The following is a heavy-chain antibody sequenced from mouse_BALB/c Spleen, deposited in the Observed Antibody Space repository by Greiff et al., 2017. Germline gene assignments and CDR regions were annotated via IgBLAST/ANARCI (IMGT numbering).Heavy chain of an antibody. Sequence: EVKLVESGGGLVKPGGSLKLSCAASGFTFSSYAMSWVRQSPEKRLEWVAEISSGGSYTYYPDTVTGRFTISRDNAKNTLYLEMSSLRSEDTAMYYCARGDGSSLYYFDYWGQGTTLTVSS. CDR2: ISSGGSYT. D-gene: IGHD1-1*01. CDR1: GFTFSSYA. J-gene: IGHJ2*01. CDR3: ARGDGSSLYYFDY. V-gene: IGHV5-9-4*01.